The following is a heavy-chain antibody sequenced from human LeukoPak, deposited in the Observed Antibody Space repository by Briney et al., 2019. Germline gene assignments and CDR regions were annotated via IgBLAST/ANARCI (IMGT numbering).Heavy chain of an antibody. J-gene: IGHJ4*02. CDR2: INPSGGST. CDR3: AGEMPETYYFDY. Sequence: GASVKVSCKASGYTFTNYYIHWVRQAPGQGLEWMGNINPSGGSTTYAQRFQDRVFMTGDTSATTVYMELSSLRSEDTAIYYCAGEMPETYYFDYWGQGTLVTAPS. D-gene: IGHD2-2*01. V-gene: IGHV1-46*01. CDR1: GYTFTNYY.